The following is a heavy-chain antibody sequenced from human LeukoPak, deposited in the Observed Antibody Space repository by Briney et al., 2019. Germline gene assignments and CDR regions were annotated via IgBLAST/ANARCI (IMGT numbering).Heavy chain of an antibody. J-gene: IGHJ6*02. V-gene: IGHV1-18*01. CDR2: ISAYNGNT. Sequence: GASVKVSCKASGYTFTSYGISWVRQAPGQGLEWMGWISAYNGNTNYAQKLQGRVTMTTDTSTSTAYMELRSLRSDDTAVYYCAVCTSCYYYYYYYYGMDVWGQGTTVTVSS. D-gene: IGHD2-2*01. CDR3: AVCTSCYYYYYYYYGMDV. CDR1: GYTFTSYG.